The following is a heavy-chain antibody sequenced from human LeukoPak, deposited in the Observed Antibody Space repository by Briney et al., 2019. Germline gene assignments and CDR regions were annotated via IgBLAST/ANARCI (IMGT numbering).Heavy chain of an antibody. J-gene: IGHJ4*02. CDR1: GFTFSSYG. CDR2: ISYDGSYK. CDR3: AKDGRALQLDY. V-gene: IGHV3-30*18. D-gene: IGHD6-6*01. Sequence: GRSLRLSCAASGFTFSSYGMHWVRQAPGKGLEWVAVISYDGSYKYYADSVKGRFTISRDNSKNTLYLQMNSLRAEDTAVYYCAKDGRALQLDYWGQGTLVTVS.